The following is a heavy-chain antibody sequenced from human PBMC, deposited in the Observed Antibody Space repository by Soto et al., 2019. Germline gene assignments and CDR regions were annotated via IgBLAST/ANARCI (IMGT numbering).Heavy chain of an antibody. Sequence: SETLSLTCTVSGGSISSYYWNWIRQPPGKGLEWIGYIYYSGSTNYNPSLKSRVAISVDTSKNQFSLKLSSVTAADTAVYYCARRNLRYHYYMDVWGKGTTVTVSS. CDR1: GGSISSYY. J-gene: IGHJ6*03. CDR2: IYYSGST. CDR3: ARRNLRYHYYMDV. V-gene: IGHV4-59*08.